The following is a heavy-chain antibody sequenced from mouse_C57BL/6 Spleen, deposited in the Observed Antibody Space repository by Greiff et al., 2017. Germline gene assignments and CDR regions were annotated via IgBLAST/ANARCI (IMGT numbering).Heavy chain of an antibody. CDR3: TTEYYGSKDYFDY. CDR2: IDPENGDT. V-gene: IGHV14-4*01. J-gene: IGHJ2*01. CDR1: GFNIKDDY. D-gene: IGHD1-1*01. Sequence: EVQLQQSGAELVRPGASVKLSCTASGFNIKDDYMHWVKQRPEQGLEWIGWIDPENGDTEYASKFQGKATITADTSSNTAYLQLSSLTSEDTAVYYCTTEYYGSKDYFDYWGQGTTLTVSS.